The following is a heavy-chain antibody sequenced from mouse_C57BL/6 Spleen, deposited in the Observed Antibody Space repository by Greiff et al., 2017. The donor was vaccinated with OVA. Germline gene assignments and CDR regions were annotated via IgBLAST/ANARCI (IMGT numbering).Heavy chain of an antibody. CDR1: GFTFSSYA. D-gene: IGHD1-1*01. V-gene: IGHV5-4*01. CDR3: ARATTVVANFDY. Sequence: EVQLVESGGGLVKPGGSLKLSCAASGFTFSSYAMSWVRQTPEKRLEWVATISDGGSYTYYPDNVKGRFTISRDNAKNNLSLQISHLKSEDTAMYYCARATTVVANFDYWGQGTTLTVSS. CDR2: ISDGGSYT. J-gene: IGHJ2*01.